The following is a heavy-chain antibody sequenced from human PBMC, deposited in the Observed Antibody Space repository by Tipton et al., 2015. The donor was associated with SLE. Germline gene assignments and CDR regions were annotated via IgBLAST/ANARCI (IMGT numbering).Heavy chain of an antibody. J-gene: IGHJ4*02. D-gene: IGHD5-12*01. CDR3: ARRHYSGPFDS. CDR2: IYYSGST. CDR1: GGSISSSSYY. Sequence: LRLSCTVSGGSISSSSYYWGWIRQPPGKGLEWIGSIYYSGSTYYNPSLKSRVSFSIDTSENHFSLRLNSVTAADTAVYYCARRHYSGPFDSWGQGTLVTVSS. V-gene: IGHV4-39*07.